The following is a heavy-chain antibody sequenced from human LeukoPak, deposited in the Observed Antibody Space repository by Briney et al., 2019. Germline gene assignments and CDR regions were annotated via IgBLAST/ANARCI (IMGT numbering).Heavy chain of an antibody. D-gene: IGHD1-26*01. Sequence: ASVKVSCKASGYTFTGYYMHWLRQAPGQGLEWMGRINPNSGGTNYAQKFQGRVTMTRDTSISTAYMELSRLRSDDTAVYYCALAGSGSYYLMRAFDYWGQGTLVTVSS. J-gene: IGHJ4*02. CDR3: ALAGSGSYYLMRAFDY. CDR1: GYTFTGYY. V-gene: IGHV1-2*06. CDR2: INPNSGGT.